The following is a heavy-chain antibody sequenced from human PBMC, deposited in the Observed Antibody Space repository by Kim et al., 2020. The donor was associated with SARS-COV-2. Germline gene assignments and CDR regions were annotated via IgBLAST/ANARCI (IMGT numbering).Heavy chain of an antibody. CDR2: GRT. V-gene: IGHV4-59*01. J-gene: IGHJ4*02. Sequence: GRTNYNPPLKSRVTISESTSKNQFSLNLSSVTAADTAIYYCARVRDGYFDYWGQGTLVTVSS. D-gene: IGHD3-10*01. CDR3: ARVRDGYFDY.